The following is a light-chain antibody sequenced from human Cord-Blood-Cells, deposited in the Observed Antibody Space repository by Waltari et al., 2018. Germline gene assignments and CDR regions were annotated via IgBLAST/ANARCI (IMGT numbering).Light chain of an antibody. V-gene: IGKV1-5*01. CDR3: QQYNSYWP. CDR2: DAS. Sequence: DLQMTQSPSTLSASVGERVTITCRARQSITSWLARYQQEPGKAPKLLIDDASSLESGVPSRFSGSGSGTEFTLTISSLQPDDFATYYCQQYNSYWPFGQGTKAEIK. CDR1: QSITSW. J-gene: IGKJ1*01.